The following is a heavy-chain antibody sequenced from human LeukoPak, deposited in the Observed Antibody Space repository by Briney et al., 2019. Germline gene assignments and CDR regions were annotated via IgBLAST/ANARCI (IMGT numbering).Heavy chain of an antibody. CDR1: GDSVSSNTAA. V-gene: IGHV6-1*01. CDR3: ARDMGYSSGWSDAFDI. CDR2: TYYRSKWNN. Sequence: SQTLSLTCAISGDSVSSNTAAWNWIRQSPSRGLEWLGRTYYRSKWNNNYAVSVKSRITINPDTSKNQVSLQLNSVTPEDTAVHYCARDMGYSSGWSDAFDIWGQGTMVTVSS. J-gene: IGHJ3*02. D-gene: IGHD6-19*01.